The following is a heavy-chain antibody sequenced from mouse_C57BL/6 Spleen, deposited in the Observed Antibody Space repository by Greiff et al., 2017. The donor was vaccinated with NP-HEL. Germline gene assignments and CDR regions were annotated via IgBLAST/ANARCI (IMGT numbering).Heavy chain of an antibody. CDR1: GYTFTSYW. CDR3: ARRDGYYLDY. CDR2: IDPSDSET. Sequence: QVQLQQPGAELVRPGSSVKLSCKASGYTFTSYWMHWVKQRPIQGLEWIGNIDPSDSETHYNQKFKDKATLTVDKSSSTAYMQLSSLTSEDSAVYYCARRDGYYLDYWGQGTSVTVSS. V-gene: IGHV1-52*01. D-gene: IGHD2-3*01. J-gene: IGHJ4*01.